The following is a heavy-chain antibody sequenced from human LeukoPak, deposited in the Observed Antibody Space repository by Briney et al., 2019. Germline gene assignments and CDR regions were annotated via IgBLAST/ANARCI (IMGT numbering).Heavy chain of an antibody. CDR3: AREGPESRPRSGIDP. CDR1: GYSISSGYY. Sequence: SETLSLTCTVSGYSISSGYYWGWIRQPPGKGLEWIGSIYHSGSTYYNPSLKSRVTISVDTSKNQFSLKLSSVTAADTAVYYCAREGPESRPRSGIDPWAREPWSPSPQ. CDR2: IYHSGST. D-gene: IGHD1-26*01. J-gene: IGHJ5*02. V-gene: IGHV4-38-2*02.